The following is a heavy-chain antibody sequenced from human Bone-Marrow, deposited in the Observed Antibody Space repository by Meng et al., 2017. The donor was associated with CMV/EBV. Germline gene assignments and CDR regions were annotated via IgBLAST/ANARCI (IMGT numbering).Heavy chain of an antibody. D-gene: IGHD1-26*01. J-gene: IGHJ6*02. CDR1: GFTFSSYS. CDR2: ISSSSSYI. V-gene: IGHV3-21*01. CDR3: AREGGSYYGRYGMDG. Sequence: GGSLRLSCAASGFTFSSYSMNWVRQAPGKGLEWVSSISSSSSYIYYADSVKGRFTISRDNAKNSLYLQMNSLRAEDTAVYYCAREGGSYYGRYGMDGWGQGTTVTVSS.